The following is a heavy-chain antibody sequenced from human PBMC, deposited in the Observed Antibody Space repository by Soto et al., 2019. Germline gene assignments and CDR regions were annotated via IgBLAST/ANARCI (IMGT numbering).Heavy chain of an antibody. CDR1: GGSISSHY. J-gene: IGHJ6*02. CDR3: AREGNYYYGSASCYYPRFGMDV. V-gene: IGHV4-59*11. CDR2: IYYSGST. D-gene: IGHD3-10*01. Sequence: SETLSLTCTVSGGSISSHYWSWIRQPPGKGLEWIGYIYYSGSTNYNPSLKSRVTIPVDTSKNQFSLKLSSVTAADTAVYYCAREGNYYYGSASCYYPRFGMDVWGQGTTVTVSS.